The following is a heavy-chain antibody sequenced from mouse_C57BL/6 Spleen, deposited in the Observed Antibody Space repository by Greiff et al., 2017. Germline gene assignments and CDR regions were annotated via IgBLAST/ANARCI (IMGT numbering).Heavy chain of an antibody. CDR1: GFTFTSYW. J-gene: IGHJ1*03. V-gene: IGHV1-69*01. CDR3: ARPNYYGSSWYFDV. CDR2: IDPSDSYT. D-gene: IGHD1-1*01. Sequence: VQLQQPGAELVMPGASVKLSCKASGFTFTSYWMHWVKQRPGQGLEWIGEIDPSDSYTHYNQKFKGKSTLTVDKSSSTAYMQLSSLTSEDSAVYYCARPNYYGSSWYFDVWGTGTTVTVSS.